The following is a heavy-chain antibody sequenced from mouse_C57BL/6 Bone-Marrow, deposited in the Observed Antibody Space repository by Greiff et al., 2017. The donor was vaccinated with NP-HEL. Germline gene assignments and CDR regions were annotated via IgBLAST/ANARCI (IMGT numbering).Heavy chain of an antibody. D-gene: IGHD2-3*01. CDR2: IWTGGGT. CDR3: ARNPIYDGYWYFDV. Sequence: VKVVESGPGLVAPSQSLSITCTASGFSLTSYAISWVRQPPGKGLEWLGVIWTGGGTNYNSAHKSRLSISKDNSKSQVFLKMNSLQTDYTDMYYCARNPIYDGYWYFDVWGRGTTVTVSA. J-gene: IGHJ1*03. CDR1: GFSLTSYA. V-gene: IGHV2-9-1*01.